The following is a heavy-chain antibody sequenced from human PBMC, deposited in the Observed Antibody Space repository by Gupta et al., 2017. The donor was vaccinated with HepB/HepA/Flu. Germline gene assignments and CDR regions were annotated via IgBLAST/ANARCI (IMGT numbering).Heavy chain of an antibody. D-gene: IGHD1-26*01. CDR2: INPSGGRT. Sequence: QVQLVQSGAVVKKPGASVKLSCKASGYTISSYYMHWVRQAPGQGLGWVGIINPSGGRTSYGQKFQGRVTMTRDTSTSTVYMELGSLGSEDTAIYYCARRVGATNRDAFDIWGQGTMVTVSS. V-gene: IGHV1-46*01. CDR1: GYTISSYY. CDR3: ARRVGATNRDAFDI. J-gene: IGHJ3*02.